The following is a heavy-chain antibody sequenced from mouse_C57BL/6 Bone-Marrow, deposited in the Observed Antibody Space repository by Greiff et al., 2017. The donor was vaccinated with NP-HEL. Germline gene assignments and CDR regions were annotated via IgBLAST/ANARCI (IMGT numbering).Heavy chain of an antibody. CDR1: GFTFSDYY. V-gene: IGHV5-16*01. CDR2: INYDGSST. J-gene: IGHJ3*01. Sequence: EVQVVESEGGLVQPGSSMKLSCTASGFTFSDYYMAWVRQVPEKGLEWVANINYDGSSTYYLDSLKSRFIISRDNAKNILYLQMSSLKSEDTATYYCARDDGYYVPWFAYWGQGTLVTVSA. CDR3: ARDDGYYVPWFAY. D-gene: IGHD2-3*01.